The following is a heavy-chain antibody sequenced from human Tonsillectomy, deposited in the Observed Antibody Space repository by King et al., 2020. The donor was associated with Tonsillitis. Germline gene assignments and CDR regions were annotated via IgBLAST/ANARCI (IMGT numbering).Heavy chain of an antibody. D-gene: IGHD1-26*01. CDR1: GGSITTSNF. CDR3: ARGVGVGYNWFDP. V-gene: IGHV4-39*01. J-gene: IGHJ5*02. CDR2: IYYSGTT. Sequence: QVQLQESGPGLVKPSETLSLTCTVSGGSITTSNFWGWIRQPAGKGLEWIGSIYYSGTTYYNPSLKSRVTISVDTPKNQFSLKLSSVTAADTAVYYCARGVGVGYNWFDPWGQGTLVIVSS.